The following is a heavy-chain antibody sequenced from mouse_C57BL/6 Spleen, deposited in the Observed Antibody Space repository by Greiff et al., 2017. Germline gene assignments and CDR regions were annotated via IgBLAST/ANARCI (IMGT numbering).Heavy chain of an antibody. J-gene: IGHJ3*01. CDR2: IWRGGST. D-gene: IGHD2-4*01. V-gene: IGHV2-5*01. Sequence: QVQLQQSGPGLVQPSQSLSITCTVSGFSLTSYGVHWVRQSPGKGLEWLGVIWRGGSTDYTAAFMSRLSITKDNSKSQVFFKMNSLQADDTAIYYCAKKGYDYDVPFAYWGQGTLVTVSA. CDR3: AKKGYDYDVPFAY. CDR1: GFSLTSYG.